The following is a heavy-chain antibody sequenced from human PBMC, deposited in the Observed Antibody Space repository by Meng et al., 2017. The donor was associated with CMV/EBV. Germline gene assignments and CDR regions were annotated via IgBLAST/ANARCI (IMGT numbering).Heavy chain of an antibody. CDR2: MNPNSGNT. J-gene: IGHJ3*02. D-gene: IGHD3-3*01. Sequence: ASVKVSCKASGYTFTSYDINWVRQATGQGLEWMGWMNPNSGNTGYAQKIQGRVTITRNTSISTAYMKLSSLRSENTAVYYCARNHQKGYDFWSGYSQTWHDAFDIWGQGTMVTVSS. V-gene: IGHV1-8*03. CDR3: ARNHQKGYDFWSGYSQTWHDAFDI. CDR1: GYTFTSYD.